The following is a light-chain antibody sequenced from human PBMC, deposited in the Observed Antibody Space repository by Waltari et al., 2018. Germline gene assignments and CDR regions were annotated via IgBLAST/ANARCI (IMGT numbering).Light chain of an antibody. Sequence: QSVLTQPPSVSGATGQRVTISCSGSTSNIGAGYDVHWYQQLPGTAPKLLILSNTGRPSGVPDRFSGSKSGTSAALAITGLQPEEEADYYCQSYDTSLSALVFGGGTKLTVL. V-gene: IGLV1-40*01. CDR3: QSYDTSLSALV. CDR2: SNT. CDR1: TSNIGAGYD. J-gene: IGLJ2*01.